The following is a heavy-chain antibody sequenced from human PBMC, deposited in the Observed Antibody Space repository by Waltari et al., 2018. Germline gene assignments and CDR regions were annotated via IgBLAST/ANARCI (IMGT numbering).Heavy chain of an antibody. J-gene: IGHJ3*02. Sequence: EVQLVESGGGLIQPGGSLRLSCAASGFTFSSYWMHWVRQAPGKGLGWGARINSDGRSTSNADSVKGRFTISRDNAKNTLYLQMNSLRAEDTAMYYCASGNSHAFDIWGQGTMVTVSS. CDR2: INSDGRST. CDR1: GFTFSSYW. V-gene: IGHV3-74*01. CDR3: ASGNSHAFDI. D-gene: IGHD1-7*01.